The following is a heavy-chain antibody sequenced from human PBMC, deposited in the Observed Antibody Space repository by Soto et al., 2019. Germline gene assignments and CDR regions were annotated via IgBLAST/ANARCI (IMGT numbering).Heavy chain of an antibody. D-gene: IGHD3-10*01. J-gene: IGHJ6*02. CDR3: VRPLPPGQTHARDV. CDR2: IYNDGTT. V-gene: IGHV3-53*01. CDR1: GLPVAGSY. Sequence: PGGSLRLSCVASGLPVAGSYMAWVRQAPGKGLEWASVIYNDGTTYYSQSVEGRFTISRDTSKNTLYLQMDRLRDEDTAVYYCVRPLPPGQTHARDVWGQGTTVTVSS.